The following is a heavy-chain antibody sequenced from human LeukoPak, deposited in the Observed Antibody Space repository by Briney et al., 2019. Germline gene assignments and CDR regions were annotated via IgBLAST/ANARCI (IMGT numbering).Heavy chain of an antibody. D-gene: IGHD5-12*01. CDR2: IGSDGDR. CDR1: GFAFRSYA. V-gene: IGHV3-23*01. CDR3: AKSAGVATIYFDS. Sequence: GGSLRLSCTASGFAFRSYAMAWVRQAPGKGLEGVAAIGSDGDRVHEDSVKGRFTISRDNSRSTLYLQMDNLRAEDTAVYFCAKSAGVATIYFDSWGQGALVTVSS. J-gene: IGHJ4*02.